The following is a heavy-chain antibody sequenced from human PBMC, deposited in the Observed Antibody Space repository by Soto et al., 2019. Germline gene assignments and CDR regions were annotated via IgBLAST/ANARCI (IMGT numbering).Heavy chain of an antibody. D-gene: IGHD3-22*01. CDR3: ARSDYYDSSGYFGIYDF. V-gene: IGHV3-7*01. J-gene: IGHJ4*02. Sequence: DSVKGRFTISRDDAKNSLYLHMNSLRAEDTALYYCARSDYYDSSGYFGIYDFWGQGTLVPVYS.